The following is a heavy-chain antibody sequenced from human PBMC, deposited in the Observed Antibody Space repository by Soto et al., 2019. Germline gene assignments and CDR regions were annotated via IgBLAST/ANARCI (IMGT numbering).Heavy chain of an antibody. CDR3: ARAGISGYDTNWFDP. V-gene: IGHV3-33*01. Sequence: QVQLVESGGGVVQPGRALRLSCAASGFTFMRYGMHLVRQAPGQVLEWVAVIWYDGSNKYYADSVKGRFTISRDNSKNTLYLQMNSLRAEDTAVYYCARAGISGYDTNWFDPWGQGTLVTVSS. J-gene: IGHJ5*02. CDR1: GFTFMRYG. CDR2: IWYDGSNK. D-gene: IGHD5-12*01.